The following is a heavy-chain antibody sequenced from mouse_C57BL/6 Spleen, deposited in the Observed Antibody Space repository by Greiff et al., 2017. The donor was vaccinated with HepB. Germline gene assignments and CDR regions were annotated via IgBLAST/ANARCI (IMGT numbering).Heavy chain of an antibody. D-gene: IGHD1-1*01. J-gene: IGHJ4*01. Sequence: QVQLQQSGAELVRPGTSVKVSCKASGYAFTNYLIEWVKQRPGQGLEWIGVINPGSGGTNYNEKFKGKATLTADKSSSTAYMQLSSLTSEDSAVYFCAKDYGSSYPYYAMDYWGQGTSVTVSS. CDR2: INPGSGGT. CDR1: GYAFTNYL. CDR3: AKDYGSSYPYYAMDY. V-gene: IGHV1-54*01.